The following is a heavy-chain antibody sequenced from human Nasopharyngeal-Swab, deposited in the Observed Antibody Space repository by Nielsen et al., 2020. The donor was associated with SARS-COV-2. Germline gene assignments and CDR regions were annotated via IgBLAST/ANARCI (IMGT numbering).Heavy chain of an antibody. J-gene: IGHJ3*02. V-gene: IGHV4-59*13. D-gene: IGHD6-19*01. Sequence: SETLSLTCTVSGGSISSYYWSLIRQPPGKGLEWIGYIYYSGSTNYNPSLKSRVTISVDTSKNQFSLKLSSVTAADTAVYYCARDPNSSGGVDAFDIWGQGTMVTVSS. CDR3: ARDPNSSGGVDAFDI. CDR2: IYYSGST. CDR1: GGSISSYY.